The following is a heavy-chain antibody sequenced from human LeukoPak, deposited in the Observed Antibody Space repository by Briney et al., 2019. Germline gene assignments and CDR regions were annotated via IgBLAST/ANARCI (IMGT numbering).Heavy chain of an antibody. CDR2: IYYSGST. J-gene: IGHJ3*02. D-gene: IGHD2-8*01. CDR1: GGSISSSSYY. Sequence: PSETLSLTCTVSGGSISSSSYYWGWIRQPPGKGLEWIGSIYYSGSTYYNPSLKSRVTISVDTSKNQFSLKLSSVTAADTAVYYCARQYLWGRGVLMVYAILPTDAFDIWGQGTMVTVSS. V-gene: IGHV4-39*07. CDR3: ARQYLWGRGVLMVYAILPTDAFDI.